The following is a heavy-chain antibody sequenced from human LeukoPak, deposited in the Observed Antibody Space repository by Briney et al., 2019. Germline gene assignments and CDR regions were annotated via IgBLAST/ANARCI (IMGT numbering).Heavy chain of an antibody. D-gene: IGHD3-3*01. CDR2: ISSSGSTI. CDR1: GFTFSSYE. J-gene: IGHJ5*02. Sequence: GGSLRLSCAASGFTFSSYEMNWVRQAPGKGLEWVPYISSSGSTIYYADSAKGRFTISRDNAKNSLYLQMNSLRVEDTAVYHCTRYDSSRFDPWGQGTLVIVSS. V-gene: IGHV3-48*03. CDR3: TRYDSSRFDP.